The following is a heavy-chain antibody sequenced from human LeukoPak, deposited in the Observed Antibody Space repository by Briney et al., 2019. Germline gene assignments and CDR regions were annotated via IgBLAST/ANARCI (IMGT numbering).Heavy chain of an antibody. CDR1: GFTFSDNC. J-gene: IGHJ4*02. D-gene: IGHD3-10*01. CDR3: ARSMLRGVLPY. CDR2: ISTTGSTI. Sequence: PGGSLRLSCAASGFTFSDNCFSWIRQAPGKGLEWVSYISTTGSTIYYADSVKGRFTISRDNAKNTVYLQMNSLRAEDTAVYYCARSMLRGVLPYWGQGTLVTVSS. V-gene: IGHV3-11*04.